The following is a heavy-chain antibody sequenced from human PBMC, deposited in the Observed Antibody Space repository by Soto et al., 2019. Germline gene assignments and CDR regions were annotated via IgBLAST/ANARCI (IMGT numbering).Heavy chain of an antibody. V-gene: IGHV5-51*01. Sequence: PGEALKISCEGSGYSFTSYWIGWVRQMLGKGLEWMGIIYPGDSDTRYSPSFQGQVTISADKSISTAYLQWSSLKASDTAMYYCASSKAPGVCWFYTRAQRTPVTVSS. CDR1: GYSFTSYW. CDR3: ASSKAPGVCWFYT. D-gene: IGHD2-8*01. CDR2: IYPGDSDT. J-gene: IGHJ5*01.